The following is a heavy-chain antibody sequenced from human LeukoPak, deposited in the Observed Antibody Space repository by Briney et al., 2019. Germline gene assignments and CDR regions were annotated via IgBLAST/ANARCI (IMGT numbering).Heavy chain of an antibody. CDR2: ISGSGSDT. V-gene: IGHV3-23*01. Sequence: AGGSLRLSCAASGCTFVSYAMNWVRQVPGKGLEWVSAISGSGSDTYYADSVKGRFAISRDNSKSTLYLQMNSLRAEDTAIYYCAKDLGGEGGSGFPGYWGRGTLVTVSS. CDR3: AKDLGGEGGSGFPGY. J-gene: IGHJ4*02. D-gene: IGHD3-10*01. CDR1: GCTFVSYA.